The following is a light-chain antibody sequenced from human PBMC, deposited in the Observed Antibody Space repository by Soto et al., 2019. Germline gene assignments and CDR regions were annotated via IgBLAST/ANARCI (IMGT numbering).Light chain of an antibody. CDR1: QTITIF. V-gene: IGKV1-39*01. Sequence: DIQMTQSPSSLSASVGDSVTITCRASQTITIFLNWYQQKPGKAPKLLIYGASNLQSGVPSRFSGSGSGTDFTLTISSLQPEDFATYYCQQSYIIPITFGQGTRLEIK. CDR2: GAS. J-gene: IGKJ5*01. CDR3: QQSYIIPIT.